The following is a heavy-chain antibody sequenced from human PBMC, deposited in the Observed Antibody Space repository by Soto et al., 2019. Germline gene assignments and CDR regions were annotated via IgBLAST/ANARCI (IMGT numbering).Heavy chain of an antibody. CDR2: FDPEDGET. Sequence: GASVKVSCKVSGYTLTELSMHWVRQAPGKGLERMGGFDPEDGETIYAQKFQGRVTMTEDTSTDTAYMELSSLRSEDTAVYYCAAFPGYSSGWYGNFDYWGQGTLVTVSS. J-gene: IGHJ4*02. V-gene: IGHV1-24*01. CDR1: GYTLTELS. CDR3: AAFPGYSSGWYGNFDY. D-gene: IGHD6-19*01.